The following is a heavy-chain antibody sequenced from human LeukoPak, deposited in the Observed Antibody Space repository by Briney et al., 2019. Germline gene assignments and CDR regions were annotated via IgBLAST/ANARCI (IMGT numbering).Heavy chain of an antibody. J-gene: IGHJ4*02. CDR2: IFRGGST. CDR3: ARYDSRGSGSTQLEY. Sequence: SETLSLTCAVSGYSISIAYYWGWIRQPPGKGLEWIGRIFRGGSTSYNPSLKSRLTMSMDTSKNQFSLQLTSVTAADTAVNYCARYDSRGSGSTQLEYWGQGILVTISS. V-gene: IGHV4-38-2*01. CDR1: GYSISIAYY. D-gene: IGHD3-3*01.